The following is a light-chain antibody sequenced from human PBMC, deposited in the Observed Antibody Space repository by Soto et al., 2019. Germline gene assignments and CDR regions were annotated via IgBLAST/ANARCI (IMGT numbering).Light chain of an antibody. J-gene: IGLJ1*01. CDR1: SNDVGHFNY. CDR3: TPFTTSDTFV. V-gene: IGLV2-14*03. Sequence: QSVLAQPASVSGSPGQSITISCTGTSNDVGHFNYVPWFQQHPGKAPKLLIFDVNNWPSGVSDRFSGSKSGNTASLTISGLQPEDEADYYCTPFTTSDTFVFGSGTKVTVL. CDR2: DVN.